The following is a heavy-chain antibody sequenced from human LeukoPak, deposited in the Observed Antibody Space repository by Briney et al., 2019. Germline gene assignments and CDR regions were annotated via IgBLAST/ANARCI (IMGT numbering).Heavy chain of an antibody. V-gene: IGHV1-18*01. CDR2: ISAYNGNT. CDR1: GYTFTSYG. J-gene: IGHJ6*02. Sequence: ASVKVSCKASGYTFTSYGIIWVRQAPGQGLEWMGWISAYNGNTNYAQKLQGRVTMTTDTSTSTAYMELRSLRSDDTAVYYCARDAQWLDLNYYGMDVWGQGTTVTVSS. D-gene: IGHD6-19*01. CDR3: ARDAQWLDLNYYGMDV.